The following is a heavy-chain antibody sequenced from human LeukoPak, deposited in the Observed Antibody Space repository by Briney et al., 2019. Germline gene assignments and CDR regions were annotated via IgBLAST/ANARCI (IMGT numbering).Heavy chain of an antibody. D-gene: IGHD2-15*01. V-gene: IGHV3-30-3*01. CDR3: ARERGDSGRAGWFDP. CDR2: ISNDGSNK. CDR1: GFTFSSYA. J-gene: IGHJ5*02. Sequence: PGGSLRLSCAASGFTFSSYAMHWVRQAPGKGLEWVALISNDGSNKDFADSVKGRFTISRDISENTVYLQMNSLRPEDTAVYNCARERGDSGRAGWFDPWGQGTLVTVSS.